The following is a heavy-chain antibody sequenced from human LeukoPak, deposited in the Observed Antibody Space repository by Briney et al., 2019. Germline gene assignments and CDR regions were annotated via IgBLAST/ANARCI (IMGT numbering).Heavy chain of an antibody. Sequence: GRSLRLSCAASGFTFDDYAMHWVRQAPGKGLEWVSGISWNSGSIGYADSVKGRSTISRDNAKNSLYLQMNSLRAEDTALYYCAKSGFGYYYYGMDVWGQGTTVTVSS. J-gene: IGHJ6*02. CDR1: GFTFDDYA. CDR3: AKSGFGYYYYGMDV. V-gene: IGHV3-9*01. CDR2: ISWNSGSI. D-gene: IGHD6-25*01.